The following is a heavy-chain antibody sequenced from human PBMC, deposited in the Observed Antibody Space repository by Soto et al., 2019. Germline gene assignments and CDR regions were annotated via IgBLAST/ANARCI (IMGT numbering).Heavy chain of an antibody. CDR1: GFTFTSSA. V-gene: IGHV1-58*01. J-gene: IGHJ4*02. CDR3: AGGRYDFWSGPIAVPVDY. D-gene: IGHD3-3*01. Sequence: ASVKVSCKASGFTFTSSAVQWVRQARGQRLEWIGWIVVGSGNTNYAQKFQERVTITRDMSTSTAYMELSSLRSEDTAVYYCAGGRYDFWSGPIAVPVDYWGQGTLVTVSS. CDR2: IVVGSGNT.